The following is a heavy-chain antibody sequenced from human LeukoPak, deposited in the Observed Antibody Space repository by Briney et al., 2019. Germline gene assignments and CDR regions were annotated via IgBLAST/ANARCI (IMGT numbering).Heavy chain of an antibody. CDR3: AKVTWSRVTTGFLDY. J-gene: IGHJ4*02. V-gene: IGHV3-30*04. CDR2: ISYDGSNK. Sequence: PGRSLRLSCAASGFTFSSYAMHWVRQAPGKGLEWVAVISYDGSNKYYADSVKGRFTISRDNSKNTLYLQMNSLRAEDTAVYYCAKVTWSRVTTGFLDYWGQGTLVTVSS. D-gene: IGHD4-17*01. CDR1: GFTFSSYA.